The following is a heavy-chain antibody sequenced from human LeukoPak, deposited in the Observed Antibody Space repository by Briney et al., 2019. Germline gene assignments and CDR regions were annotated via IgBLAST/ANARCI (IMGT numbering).Heavy chain of an antibody. V-gene: IGHV4-59*01. Sequence: SETLSLTCTVSGGSISSYYWSWIRQPPGKGLEWIGYIYYSGSTNYNPSLKSRVTISVDTSKNQFSLKLSSVIAADTAVYYCARGVETVWGSYRLDYWGQGTLVTVSS. CDR2: IYYSGST. D-gene: IGHD3-16*02. CDR1: GGSISSYY. J-gene: IGHJ4*02. CDR3: ARGVETVWGSYRLDY.